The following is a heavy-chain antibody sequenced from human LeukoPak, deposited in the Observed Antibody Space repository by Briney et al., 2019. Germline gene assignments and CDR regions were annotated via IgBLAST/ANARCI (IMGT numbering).Heavy chain of an antibody. CDR1: DGSISSSRYY. D-gene: IGHD3-16*02. CDR3: ASGDYLWGSYLGY. V-gene: IGHV4-39*01. J-gene: IGHJ4*02. CDR2: IYYSGST. Sequence: SETLSLTCIVSDGSISSSRYYWGWIRQPPGKGLEWIGSIYYSGSTNYNPSLKSRVTISVGTSNNQFSLKLSSLTAADTAVYYCASGDYLWGSYLGYWGQGTLVTVSS.